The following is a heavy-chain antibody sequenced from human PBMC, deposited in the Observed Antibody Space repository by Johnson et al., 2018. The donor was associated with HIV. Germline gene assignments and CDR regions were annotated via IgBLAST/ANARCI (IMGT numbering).Heavy chain of an antibody. Sequence: QVQLVESGGDSVKPGGSLRLSCTASGFTFRDYYMSWIRQAPGKGLEWVSYISSSGSTIYYADSVKGRFTISRDNAKNTLYLQMNSLRAEDTAVYYCAKDGGYSIPWSAFDIWGQGTMVTVSS. D-gene: IGHD6-13*01. CDR3: AKDGGYSIPWSAFDI. CDR1: GFTFRDYY. J-gene: IGHJ3*02. V-gene: IGHV3-11*04. CDR2: ISSSGSTI.